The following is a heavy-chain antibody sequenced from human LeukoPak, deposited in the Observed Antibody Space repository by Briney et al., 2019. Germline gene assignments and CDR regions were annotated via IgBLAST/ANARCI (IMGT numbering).Heavy chain of an antibody. CDR3: ARDPRFFSYADF. CDR2: INPNSGGT. J-gene: IGHJ4*02. Sequence: ASVRVSCKASGYTFTGYYIHWVRQAPGQGLEWMGWINPNSGGTNYAQKFQGRVTMTRDTSISTAYMELSRLRSDDTAVYYCARDPRFFSYADFWGQGTLVTVSS. V-gene: IGHV1-2*02. CDR1: GYTFTGYY. D-gene: IGHD2/OR15-2a*01.